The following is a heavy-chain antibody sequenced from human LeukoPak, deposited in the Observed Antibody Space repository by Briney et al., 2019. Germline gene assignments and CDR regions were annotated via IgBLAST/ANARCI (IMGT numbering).Heavy chain of an antibody. CDR2: IYISGST. J-gene: IGHJ6*03. V-gene: IGHV4-61*02. Sequence: PSETLSLTCTVSGGSISSGSYYWSWIRQPAGKGLEWIGRIYISGSTNFHPSLKSRVTISLDTSKNQFSLKLSSVTAADTAVYYCARAQRPDYYYYFMDVWGKGTTVTVSS. CDR1: GGSISSGSYY. CDR3: ARAQRPDYYYYFMDV.